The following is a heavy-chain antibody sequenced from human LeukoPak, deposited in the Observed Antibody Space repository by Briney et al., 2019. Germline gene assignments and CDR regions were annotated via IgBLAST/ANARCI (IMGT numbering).Heavy chain of an antibody. CDR3: ARSIHRIAVAGTNLEVEYSFDY. CDR1: GYSFTSYW. J-gene: IGHJ4*02. CDR2: IYPGDSDT. V-gene: IGHV5-51*01. Sequence: GESLKISCKGSGYSFTSYWIGWVRQMPGKGLEWMGIIYPGDSDTRYSPSFQGQVTISADKSISTAYLQWSSLKATDTAPYYCARSIHRIAVAGTNLEVEYSFDYWGQGTLVTVSS. D-gene: IGHD6-19*01.